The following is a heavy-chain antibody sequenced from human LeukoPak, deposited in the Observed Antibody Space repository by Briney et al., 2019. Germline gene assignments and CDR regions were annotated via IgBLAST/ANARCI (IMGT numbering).Heavy chain of an antibody. Sequence: PSETLSLTCTVSGGSISSYYWSWIRQPAGKGLEWIGRIYTSGSTNYNPSLKSRVTMSVGTSKNQFSLKLSSVTAADTAVYYCARDGEGYNYVKGYFQHWGQGTLVTVSS. CDR1: GGSISSYY. CDR2: IYTSGST. D-gene: IGHD5-24*01. J-gene: IGHJ1*01. CDR3: ARDGEGYNYVKGYFQH. V-gene: IGHV4-4*07.